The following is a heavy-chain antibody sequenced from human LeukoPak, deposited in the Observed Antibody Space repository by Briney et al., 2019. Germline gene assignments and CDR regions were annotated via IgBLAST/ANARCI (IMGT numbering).Heavy chain of an antibody. Sequence: GGSLRLSCAASGFTFRRYEMKWVRQAPGKGLEWVSYISSSGTTIYYAVSGKGRFTISRDNAKNSLYLQMNSLRAEDTAVYYCARDRYGDYDNWGQGTLVTVSS. V-gene: IGHV3-48*03. CDR1: GFTFRRYE. CDR2: ISSSGTTI. CDR3: ARDRYGDYDN. J-gene: IGHJ4*02. D-gene: IGHD4-17*01.